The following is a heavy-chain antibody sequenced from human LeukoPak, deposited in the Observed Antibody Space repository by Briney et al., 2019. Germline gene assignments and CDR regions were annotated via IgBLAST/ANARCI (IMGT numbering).Heavy chain of an antibody. V-gene: IGHV3-23*01. CDR1: GFTFSSYA. CDR2: ISGSGGST. CDR3: ARDTTHCSSTSCRYYYYYGMDV. Sequence: GGSLRLSCAASGFTFSSYAMSWVRQAPGKGLEWVSAISGSGGSTYYADSVKGRFTISRDNAKNSLYLQMNSLRAEDTAVYYCARDTTHCSSTSCRYYYYYGMDVWGQGTTVTVSS. D-gene: IGHD2-2*01. J-gene: IGHJ6*02.